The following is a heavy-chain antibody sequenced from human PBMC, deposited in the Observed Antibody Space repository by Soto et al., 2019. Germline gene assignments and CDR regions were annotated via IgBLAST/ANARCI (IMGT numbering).Heavy chain of an antibody. CDR3: AKDLHVAGSYYYYGMEV. D-gene: IGHD6-19*01. CDR2: ISYDGSNK. CDR1: GFTFSSYG. J-gene: IGHJ6*02. Sequence: GGSLRLSCAASGFTFSSYGMHWVRQAPGKGLEWVAVISYDGSNKYYADSVKGRFTISRDNSKNTLYLQMNSLRAEDTAVYYCAKDLHVAGSYYYYGMEVWGQGTTVTVSS. V-gene: IGHV3-30*18.